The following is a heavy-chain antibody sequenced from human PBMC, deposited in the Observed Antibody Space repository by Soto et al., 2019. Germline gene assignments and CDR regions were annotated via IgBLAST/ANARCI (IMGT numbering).Heavy chain of an antibody. CDR3: ARRWGTTFDY. V-gene: IGHV4-59*08. CDR2: IYYSGST. Sequence: QVQLQESGPGLVKPSETLSLTCTVSGGSISNYYWSWIRQPPGKGLEWIGYIYYSGSTNYNPSLXGXVXIXXDTSKNQFSLKLSSVTAADTAVYYCARRWGTTFDYWGQGTLVTVSS. D-gene: IGHD3-16*01. J-gene: IGHJ4*02. CDR1: GGSISNYY.